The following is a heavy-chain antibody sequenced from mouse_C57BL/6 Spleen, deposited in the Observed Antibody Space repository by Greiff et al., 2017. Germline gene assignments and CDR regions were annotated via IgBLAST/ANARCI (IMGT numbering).Heavy chain of an antibody. D-gene: IGHD2-5*01. Sequence: EVQRVESGGGLVKPGGSLKLSCAASGFTFSSYTMSWVRQTPETRLEWVATISGGGGNTYYPDSVKGRFTVPRDNAKNTLYLQMSSLRSEDTALYYCARAYYSNYVSAMDYWGQGTSVTVSS. J-gene: IGHJ4*01. V-gene: IGHV5-9*01. CDR1: GFTFSSYT. CDR3: ARAYYSNYVSAMDY. CDR2: ISGGGGNT.